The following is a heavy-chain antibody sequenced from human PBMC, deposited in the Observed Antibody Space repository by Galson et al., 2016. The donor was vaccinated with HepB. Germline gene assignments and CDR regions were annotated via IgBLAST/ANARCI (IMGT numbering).Heavy chain of an antibody. D-gene: IGHD2-2*01. CDR2: INHSGST. Sequence: SETLSLTCTVFGESFSDYHWTWIRQMPGKGLEWIGEINHSGSTNYSPTLKRRVSASIDVSRSLFSLHLKSLTAADTGLYYCARGRRVYCRTPRCSAYFDPWGLGTLVTVSS. CDR3: ARGRRVYCRTPRCSAYFDP. J-gene: IGHJ5*02. CDR1: GESFSDYH. V-gene: IGHV4-34*01.